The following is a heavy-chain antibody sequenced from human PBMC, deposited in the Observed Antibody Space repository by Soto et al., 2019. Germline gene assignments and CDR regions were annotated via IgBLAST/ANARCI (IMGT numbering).Heavy chain of an antibody. J-gene: IGHJ6*02. D-gene: IGHD3-10*01. CDR2: INHSGST. V-gene: IGHV4-34*01. Sequence: SETLSLTCAVYGGSFSGYYWSWIRQPPGKGLEWIGEINHSGSTNYNPSLKSRVTISVDTSKNQFSLKLSSVTAADTAVYYCARGLRGYYYYYGMDVWGQGTTVTVS. CDR1: GGSFSGYY. CDR3: ARGLRGYYYYYGMDV.